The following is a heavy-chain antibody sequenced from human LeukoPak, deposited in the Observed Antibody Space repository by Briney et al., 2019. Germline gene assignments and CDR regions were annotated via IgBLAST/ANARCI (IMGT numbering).Heavy chain of an antibody. CDR1: GFSFSSYS. D-gene: IGHD3-10*01. CDR2: ISSGGSTI. CDR3: SFSMVRRVIGSYYFDY. Sequence: GGSLRLSCAASGFSFSSYSLNWVRQAPGKGLEWVSYISSGGSTIYYADSVKGRFTISRDNAKNSLYLQMNSLRAEDTAVYFCSFSMVRRVIGSYYFDYWGQGTLVTVSS. V-gene: IGHV3-48*04. J-gene: IGHJ4*02.